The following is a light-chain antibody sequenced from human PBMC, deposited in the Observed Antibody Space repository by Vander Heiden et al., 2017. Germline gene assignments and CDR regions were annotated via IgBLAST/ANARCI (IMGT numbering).Light chain of an antibody. CDR1: SSDVGGYSF. Sequence: SALTQPASESGSPGQSITISCTGSSSDVGGYSFVSWYQQHPGNPPRLLIYDVSDRPSGVSDRFSGSKLGNTASLTISGLQSDDEATHYCSSFTTTSALVLFGGGTKLTV. CDR2: DVS. V-gene: IGLV2-14*03. J-gene: IGLJ2*01. CDR3: SSFTTTSALVL.